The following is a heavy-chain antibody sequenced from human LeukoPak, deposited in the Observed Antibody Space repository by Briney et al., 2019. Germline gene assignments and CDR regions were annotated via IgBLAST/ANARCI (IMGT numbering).Heavy chain of an antibody. CDR1: GGTFSSYA. Sequence: SVKVSCKASGGTFSSYAISWVRQAPGQGLEWMGRIIPIFGTANYAQKFQGRVTITTDESTSTAYMELNSLRSEDTAVYYCAFTPLGDQLLDNWFDPWGQGTLVTVSS. D-gene: IGHD2-2*01. CDR2: IIPIFGTA. J-gene: IGHJ5*02. V-gene: IGHV1-69*05. CDR3: AFTPLGDQLLDNWFDP.